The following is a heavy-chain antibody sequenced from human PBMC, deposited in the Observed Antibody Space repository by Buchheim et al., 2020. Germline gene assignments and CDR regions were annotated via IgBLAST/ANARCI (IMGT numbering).Heavy chain of an antibody. CDR2: ISYDGSNK. CDR1: GFTFSSYG. Sequence: QVQLVESGGGVVQPGRSLRLSCAASGFTFSSYGMHWVRQAPGKGLEWVAVISYDGSNKYYADSVKGRFTISRDNSKNTLYLQMNSLRAEDTAVYYCAKEYSSGWYRTPGVSSHFDYWGQGTL. J-gene: IGHJ4*02. CDR3: AKEYSSGWYRTPGVSSHFDY. D-gene: IGHD6-19*01. V-gene: IGHV3-30*18.